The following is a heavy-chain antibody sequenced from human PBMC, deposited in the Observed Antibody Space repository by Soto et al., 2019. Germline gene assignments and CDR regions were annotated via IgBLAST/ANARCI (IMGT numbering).Heavy chain of an antibody. CDR2: ISYDGSNK. Sequence: GGSLRLSCAASGFTFSSYAMHWVRQAPGKGLEWVAVISYDGSNKYYADSVKGRFTISRDNSKNTLYLQMNSLRAEDTAVYYCARHAVGYCSSTSCTDLVSLYYYYYGMDVWGQGTTVTVSS. CDR3: ARHAVGYCSSTSCTDLVSLYYYYYGMDV. V-gene: IGHV3-30-3*01. CDR1: GFTFSSYA. D-gene: IGHD2-2*01. J-gene: IGHJ6*01.